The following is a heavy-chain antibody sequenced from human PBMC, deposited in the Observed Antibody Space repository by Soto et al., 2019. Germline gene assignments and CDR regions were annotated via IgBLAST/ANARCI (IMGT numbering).Heavy chain of an antibody. J-gene: IGHJ4*02. CDR2: ISGSGGRT. D-gene: IGHD1-26*01. V-gene: IGHV3-23*01. CDR1: GFTFSSYA. CDR3: AKPIVGADPFDY. Sequence: PVGSLRLSCAASGFTFSSYAMSWVRQAPGKWLEWVSTISGSGGRTFYADTVKGRFTISRDNYKNTLYLQMNSLRAEDTAVYYCAKPIVGADPFDYWGQETLVTVSS.